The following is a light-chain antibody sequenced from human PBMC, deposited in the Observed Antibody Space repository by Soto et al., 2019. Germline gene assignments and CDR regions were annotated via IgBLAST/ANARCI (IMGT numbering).Light chain of an antibody. CDR2: AAS. CDR3: QQYGSSPT. V-gene: IGKV3-20*01. Sequence: EIVLTQSPGTLSLSPGERATLSCRASQSVSSSYLAWYQQKPGQAPKLLIYAASSRAAGIPDRFSGSGSGTDFTLTISRLEAEDFAVYYCQQYGSSPTFGQGTRLEIK. CDR1: QSVSSSY. J-gene: IGKJ5*01.